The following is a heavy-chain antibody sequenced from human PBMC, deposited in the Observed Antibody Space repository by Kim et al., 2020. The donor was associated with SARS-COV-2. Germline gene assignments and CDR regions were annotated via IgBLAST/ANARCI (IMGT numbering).Heavy chain of an antibody. D-gene: IGHD6-13*01. V-gene: IGHV5-51*01. CDR3: ARLMAAAGGTNAFDI. J-gene: IGHJ3*02. Sequence: PTFQGQVTISADKSISTAYLQWSSLKASDTAMYYCARLMAAAGGTNAFDIWGQGTMVTVSS.